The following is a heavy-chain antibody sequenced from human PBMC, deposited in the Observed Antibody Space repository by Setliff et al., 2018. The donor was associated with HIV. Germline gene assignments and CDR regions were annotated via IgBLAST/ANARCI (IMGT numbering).Heavy chain of an antibody. CDR1: GGSINSGGYY. V-gene: IGHV4-61*02. Sequence: SETLSLTCTVSGGSINSGGYYWVWIRQPALKGLEWIGRIYTSGLTNYNPSLKSRVTISVDTSKNQVSLKLSSVTASDTAVYYCAKARYIVIRGDAGMDVWGPGTTVTVSS. CDR2: IYTSGLT. J-gene: IGHJ6*02. D-gene: IGHD3-10*01. CDR3: AKARYIVIRGDAGMDV.